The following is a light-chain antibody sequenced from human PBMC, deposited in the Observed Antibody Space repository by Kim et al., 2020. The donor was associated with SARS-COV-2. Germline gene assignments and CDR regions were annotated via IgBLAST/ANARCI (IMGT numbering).Light chain of an antibody. CDR1: SSDVGGYNY. V-gene: IGLV2-8*01. J-gene: IGLJ3*02. CDR3: SSYAGKNDIV. Sequence: QSVTISCTGTSSDVGGYNYVSWYQHHPGKAPKLMIFGVSERPSGVPDRFSGSKSGNTASLTVSGLQAEDEADYYCSSYAGKNDIVFGGGTQLTVL. CDR2: GVS.